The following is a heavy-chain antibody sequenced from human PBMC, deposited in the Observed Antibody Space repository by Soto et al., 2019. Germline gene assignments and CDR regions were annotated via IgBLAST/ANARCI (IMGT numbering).Heavy chain of an antibody. Sequence: PSETLSLTCTVSGGSISSSSYYWGWIRQPPGKGLEWIGSIYYSGSTYYNPSLKSRVTISVDTSKNQFSLKLSSVTAADTAVYYCARAYCSSTSCYRRDQIGGNWFDPWGQGTQVTVSS. V-gene: IGHV4-39*01. D-gene: IGHD2-2*02. CDR3: ARAYCSSTSCYRRDQIGGNWFDP. CDR2: IYYSGST. J-gene: IGHJ5*02. CDR1: GGSISSSSYY.